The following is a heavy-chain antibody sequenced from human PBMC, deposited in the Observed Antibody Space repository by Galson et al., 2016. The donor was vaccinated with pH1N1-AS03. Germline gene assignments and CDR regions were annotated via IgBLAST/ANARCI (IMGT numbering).Heavy chain of an antibody. CDR2: ISSANSYI. CDR1: GFTFSSYN. Sequence: SLRLSCAASGFTFSSYNMHWVRQAPGKGLEWVSSISSANSYIYYADSLKGRFTISRDNAKKSLYLEMNSLRAEDTAVYYCARELESSTSPPFDFWGQGTLVTVS. CDR3: ARELESSTSPPFDF. D-gene: IGHD1-1*01. V-gene: IGHV3-21*01. J-gene: IGHJ4*02.